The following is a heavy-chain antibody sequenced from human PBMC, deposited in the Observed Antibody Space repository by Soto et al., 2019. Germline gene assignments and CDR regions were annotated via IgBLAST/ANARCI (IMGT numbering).Heavy chain of an antibody. CDR3: ARGNSWFGEPNYGY. D-gene: IGHD3-10*01. J-gene: IGHJ4*02. V-gene: IGHV4-31*03. CDR2: IYYSGST. CDR1: GGSISSGGYY. Sequence: QVQLQESGPGLVKPSQTLSLTCTVSGGSISSGGYYWSWIRQHPGKGLEWIGYIYYSGSTYYNPSLKSRVTISVDRSKNQFSLKLSSVTAADTAVYYCARGNSWFGEPNYGYWGQGTLVTVSS.